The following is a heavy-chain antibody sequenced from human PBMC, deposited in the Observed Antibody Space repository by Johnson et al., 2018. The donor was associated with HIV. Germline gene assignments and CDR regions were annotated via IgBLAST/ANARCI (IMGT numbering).Heavy chain of an antibody. D-gene: IGHD3-22*01. V-gene: IGHV3-11*01. Sequence: QVQLVESGGGLVKPGGSLRLSCVASGFSFSDYYMSWIRQAPGTGLEWISFMSSSGSTIYHAESVKGRLTISRDNAKNSVYLQMNSLRAEDTAMYYCARGSRYTYDNDDAYLLHAFDFWGQGTMVTVSS. CDR1: GFSFSDYY. J-gene: IGHJ3*01. CDR2: MSSSGSTI. CDR3: ARGSRYTYDNDDAYLLHAFDF.